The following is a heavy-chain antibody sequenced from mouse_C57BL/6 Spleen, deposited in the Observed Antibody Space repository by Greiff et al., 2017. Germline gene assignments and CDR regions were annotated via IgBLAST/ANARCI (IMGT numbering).Heavy chain of an antibody. V-gene: IGHV1-80*01. CDR1: GYAFSSYW. J-gene: IGHJ4*01. D-gene: IGHD1-1*01. CDR2: IYPGDGDT. CDR3: AREVLRGGSYAMDY. Sequence: QVQLQQSGAELVKPGASVKISCKASGYAFSSYWMNWVKQRPGKGLEWIGQIYPGDGDTNYNGKFKGKATLTADKSSSTAYMQLSSLTSEDSAVYCWAREVLRGGSYAMDYWGQGTSVTVSS.